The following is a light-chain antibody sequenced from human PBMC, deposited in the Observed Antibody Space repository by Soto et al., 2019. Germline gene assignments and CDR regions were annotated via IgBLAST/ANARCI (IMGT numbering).Light chain of an antibody. Sequence: QSALTQPASVSGSPGQARTISCSGTSGDVGAFNYVSWYQQHPGKAPKLMIYDVSNRPSGVSNRFSGSKSGNTASLTISGLRAEDEADYYCNSYTSNNTYVFGTGTKVTVL. V-gene: IGLV2-14*03. J-gene: IGLJ1*01. CDR3: NSYTSNNTYV. CDR2: DVS. CDR1: SGDVGAFNY.